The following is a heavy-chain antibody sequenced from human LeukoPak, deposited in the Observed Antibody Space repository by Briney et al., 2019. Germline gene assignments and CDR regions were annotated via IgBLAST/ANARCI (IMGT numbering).Heavy chain of an antibody. Sequence: GGSLRLSCAASGFTFSWYWMSWVRQAPGKGLEWVANIKQDGSEKYYVDSVKGRFTISRDNAKNSLYLQMNSLRAEDTAVYYCARYGSGWYEVGFDTWGQGTLVTVSS. CDR3: ARYGSGWYEVGFDT. CDR1: GFTFSWYW. CDR2: IKQDGSEK. J-gene: IGHJ5*02. D-gene: IGHD6-19*01. V-gene: IGHV3-7*01.